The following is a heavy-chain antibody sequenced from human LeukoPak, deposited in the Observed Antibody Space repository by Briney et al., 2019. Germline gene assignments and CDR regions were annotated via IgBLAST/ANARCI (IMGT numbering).Heavy chain of an antibody. CDR2: ISGSGSPI. V-gene: IGHV3-48*03. D-gene: IGHD4-17*01. CDR3: ARSAVTAV. CDR1: GFTFSSYE. Sequence: GGSLRLSCAASGFTFSSYEMNWVRQAPGKGLEWVSHISGSGSPIYYADSVKGRFTISRDNAKNSLYLQMNSLRAEDTAVYYCARSAVTAVWGQGTLVTVSS. J-gene: IGHJ4*02.